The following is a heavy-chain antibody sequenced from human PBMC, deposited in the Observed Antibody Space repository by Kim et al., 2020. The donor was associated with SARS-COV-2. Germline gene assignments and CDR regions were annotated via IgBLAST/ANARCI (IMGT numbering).Heavy chain of an antibody. CDR3: AKEGHSSGFDY. CDR2: T. V-gene: IGHV3-23*01. Sequence: TYYADSVKGRFTISRDNSKNTLYLQMNSLRADDTAVYYCAKEGHSSGFDYWGQGTLVTVSS. J-gene: IGHJ4*02. D-gene: IGHD6-19*01.